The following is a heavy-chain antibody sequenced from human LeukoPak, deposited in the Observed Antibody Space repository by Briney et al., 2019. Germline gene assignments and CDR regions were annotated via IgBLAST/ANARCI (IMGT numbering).Heavy chain of an antibody. Sequence: PGRSLRLSCAASGFTFSSYGMSWVRQAPGKGLEWVSAISGSGGSTYYADSVKGRFTISRDNSKNTLYLQMNSLRAEDTAVYYCAKDLYYYDSSGYSGKYYFDYWGQGTLVTVSS. J-gene: IGHJ4*02. V-gene: IGHV3-23*01. D-gene: IGHD3-22*01. CDR1: GFTFSSYG. CDR2: ISGSGGST. CDR3: AKDLYYYDSSGYSGKYYFDY.